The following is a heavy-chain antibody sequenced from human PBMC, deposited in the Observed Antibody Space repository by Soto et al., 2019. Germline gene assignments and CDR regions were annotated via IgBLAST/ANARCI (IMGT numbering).Heavy chain of an antibody. D-gene: IGHD5-18*01. CDR1: GFTFSSYA. V-gene: IGHV3-23*01. CDR3: AVELEWSSGNREE. Sequence: EVQLLESGGGLVQPGGSLRLSCAASGFTFSSYAMSWVRQAPGKGLEWVSAISGSGGSTYYADSVKDRFTISRDNSKNTLYLQMNSLRDEDTAVYYCAVELEWSSGNREEWGQATLVTVSS. J-gene: IGHJ4*02. CDR2: ISGSGGST.